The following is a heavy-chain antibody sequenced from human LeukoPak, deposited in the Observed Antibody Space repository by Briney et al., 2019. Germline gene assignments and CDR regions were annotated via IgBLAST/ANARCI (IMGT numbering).Heavy chain of an antibody. CDR3: ATGVRGYNSALDY. V-gene: IGHV3-7*01. CDR2: IKQDGSEK. D-gene: IGHD6-19*01. Sequence: PGGSLRLSCAASGFTFSSYWMSWVRQAPGKGLEWVANIKQDGSEKYYVDSVKGRFTISRDNAKNSLYLQMNSLRAEDTAVYYCATGVRGYNSALDYWGQGTLVTVSS. J-gene: IGHJ4*02. CDR1: GFTFSSYW.